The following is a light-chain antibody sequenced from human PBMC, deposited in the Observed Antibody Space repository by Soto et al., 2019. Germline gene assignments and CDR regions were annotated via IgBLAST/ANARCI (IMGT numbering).Light chain of an antibody. Sequence: QSVLTQPPSASGSPGQSVTISCTGSSSDIGGYNYVSWYQQNQGKAPKLMIYEVSKRPSGVPDRFSGSKSGNTASLTVSGLQPEDEADYYCSSYAGTNNFVVFGGGTKLTVL. V-gene: IGLV2-8*01. CDR2: EVS. CDR1: SSDIGGYNY. J-gene: IGLJ2*01. CDR3: SSYAGTNNFVV.